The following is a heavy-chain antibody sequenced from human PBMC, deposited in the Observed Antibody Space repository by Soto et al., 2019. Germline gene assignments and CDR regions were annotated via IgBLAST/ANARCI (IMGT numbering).Heavy chain of an antibody. Sequence: EVLLLESGGGLVQPGGSLRLSCEASGFSFSSFAMNWVRQAPGKGLEWVSAIGDSGASTYYADSVKGRFTISRDNSRNTPYLQLISLRAEDTAVYYCAKGVELDVWGNGTTVTVSS. D-gene: IGHD1-26*01. CDR3: AKGVELDV. V-gene: IGHV3-23*01. CDR2: IGDSGAST. J-gene: IGHJ6*04. CDR1: GFSFSSFA.